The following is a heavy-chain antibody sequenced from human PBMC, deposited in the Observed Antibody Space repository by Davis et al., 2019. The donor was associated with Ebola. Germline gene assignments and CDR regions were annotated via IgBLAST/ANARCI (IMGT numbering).Heavy chain of an antibody. V-gene: IGHV1-3*01. CDR3: ARDLEVDTAMVTSVRFDY. CDR2: INAGNGNT. D-gene: IGHD5-18*01. Sequence: AASVKVSCKASGYTFTSYAMHWVRQAPGQRLEWMGWINAGNGNTKYSQKFQGRVTITRDTSASTAYMELRSLRSDDTAVYYCARDLEVDTAMVTSVRFDYWGQGTLVTVSS. CDR1: GYTFTSYA. J-gene: IGHJ4*02.